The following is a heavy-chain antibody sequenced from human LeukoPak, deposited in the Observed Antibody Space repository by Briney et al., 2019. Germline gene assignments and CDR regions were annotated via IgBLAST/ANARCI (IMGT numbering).Heavy chain of an antibody. J-gene: IGHJ4*02. V-gene: IGHV3-30*04. CDR3: ARDHISIDY. Sequence: GGSLRLSCAASGFTFSSYAMHWVRQAPGKGLEWVAVISYDGGNKYYADSVKGRFTISRDNSKNTLYLQMNSLRAEDTAVYYCARDHISIDYWGQGTLVTVSS. CDR2: ISYDGGNK. D-gene: IGHD2-21*01. CDR1: GFTFSSYA.